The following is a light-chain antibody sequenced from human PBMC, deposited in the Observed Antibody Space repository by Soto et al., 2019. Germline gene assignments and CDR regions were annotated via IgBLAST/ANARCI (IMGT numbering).Light chain of an antibody. CDR1: IGDVGFYAR. V-gene: IGLV2-18*02. J-gene: IGLJ1*01. Sequence: QSALTQPPSVSGSPGQSVTISCTGTIGDVGFYARVSWYQQPPGTAPKLLIYDVTSRPSGVPDRFSGSQSGKTASLTISGLRAEDEADYYCSSYTTSSTYVYGLGPHVTVL. CDR3: SSYTTSSTYV. CDR2: DVT.